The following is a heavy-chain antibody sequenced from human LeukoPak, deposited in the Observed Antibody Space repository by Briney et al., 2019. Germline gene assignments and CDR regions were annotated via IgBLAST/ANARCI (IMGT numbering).Heavy chain of an antibody. CDR2: IYHSGRT. J-gene: IGHJ4*02. CDR1: GYSISSGYY. V-gene: IGHV4-38-2*02. CDR3: ARDFRYYYDSSDIIDY. D-gene: IGHD3-22*01. Sequence: PSETLSLTCTVSGYSISSGYYWGWIRQPPGKGLEWIGSIYHSGRTFYNPSLKSRVTISVDTSKNQFSLKLSSVTAADTAVYYCARDFRYYYDSSDIIDYWGQGTLVTVSS.